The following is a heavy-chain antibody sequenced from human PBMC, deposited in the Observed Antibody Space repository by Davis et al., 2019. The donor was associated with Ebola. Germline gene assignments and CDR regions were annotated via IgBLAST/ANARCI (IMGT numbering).Heavy chain of an antibody. CDR2: IYSGGDT. V-gene: IGHV3-53*04. CDR1: GLTVSNNY. Sequence: GGSLRLSCAASGLTVSNNYMSWVRQAPGKGLEWVSVIYSGGDTYYADSVKGRFTISRHNSKNTLYLQMNSLRAEDTAVYYCARAFYDFWSGYLPWGQGTLVTVSS. J-gene: IGHJ5*02. CDR3: ARAFYDFWSGYLP. D-gene: IGHD3-3*01.